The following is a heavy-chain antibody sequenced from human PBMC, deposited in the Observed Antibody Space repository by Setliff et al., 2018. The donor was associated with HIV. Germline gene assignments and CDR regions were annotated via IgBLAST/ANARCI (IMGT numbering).Heavy chain of an antibody. J-gene: IGHJ6*02. CDR1: GYTFTTYA. CDR2: INTFTGTP. D-gene: IGHD3-16*02. CDR3: AREYQFLSHYYGLDV. V-gene: IGHV7-4-1*02. Sequence: GASVKVSCKASGYTFTTYALIWVRQAPGQGLEWMGWINTFTGTPTYAQGFTGRFVFSLDTSVSTAYLQINNLKADDTAVYYCAREYQFLSHYYGLDVWGQGTTVTVSS.